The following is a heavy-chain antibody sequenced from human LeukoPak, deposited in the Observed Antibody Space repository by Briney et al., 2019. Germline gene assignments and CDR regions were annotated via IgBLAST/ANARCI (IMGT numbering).Heavy chain of an antibody. CDR2: ISSSGSTI. CDR1: VFTFSSYE. J-gene: IGHJ5*02. CDR3: ARAVGATNL. V-gene: IGHV3-48*03. Sequence: PGGSLRLSCAASVFTFSSYEMNWVRQAPGKGLEWVSYISSSGSTIYYADSVKGRFTISRDNAKNSLYLQMNSLRAEDTAVYYCARAVGATNLWGQGTLVTVSS. D-gene: IGHD1-26*01.